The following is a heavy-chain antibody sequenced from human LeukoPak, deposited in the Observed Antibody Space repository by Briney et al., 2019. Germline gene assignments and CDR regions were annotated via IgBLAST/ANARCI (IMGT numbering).Heavy chain of an antibody. V-gene: IGHV1-69*01. Sequence: SVKVSCKASGGTFSSYAISWVRQAPGQGLEWMGGIIPIFGTANYAQKFQGRVTITADESTSTAYMELSSLRSEDTAVYYCARGVYGSSTSCQNCYYYYMDVWGKGTTVTVSS. D-gene: IGHD2-2*01. J-gene: IGHJ6*03. CDR1: GGTFSSYA. CDR3: ARGVYGSSTSCQNCYYYYMDV. CDR2: IIPIFGTA.